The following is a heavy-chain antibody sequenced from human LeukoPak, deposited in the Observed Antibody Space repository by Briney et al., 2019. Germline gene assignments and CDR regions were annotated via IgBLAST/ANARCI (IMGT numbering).Heavy chain of an antibody. D-gene: IGHD1-26*01. Sequence: PGGSLRLSCAASGFTFSSYGMSWVRQAPGKGLEWVSGISTSGGRAYHADSVKGRFTISRDNSKNTLCLQMDSLRAEDTAIYYCAKDRDGGTTTTAKGFDYWAQGTLVTVSS. CDR2: ISTSGGRA. V-gene: IGHV3-23*01. CDR1: GFTFSSYG. CDR3: AKDRDGGTTTTAKGFDY. J-gene: IGHJ4*02.